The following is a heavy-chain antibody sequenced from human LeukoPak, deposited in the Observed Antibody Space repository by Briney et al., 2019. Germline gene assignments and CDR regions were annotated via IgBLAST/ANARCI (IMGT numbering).Heavy chain of an antibody. J-gene: IGHJ6*03. Sequence: KPSETLSLTCAVSGYSISSGYYWGWIRQPPGKGLEWIGSTFHSGNTYYNPSLQSRVTISVDTSKNQFSLKVSSVTAADTAVYYCARTPYCSSTSCYTMFFYYYYMEVWGKGTTVTVSS. D-gene: IGHD2-2*02. CDR2: TFHSGNT. CDR3: ARTPYCSSTSCYTMFFYYYYMEV. V-gene: IGHV4-38-2*01. CDR1: GYSISSGYY.